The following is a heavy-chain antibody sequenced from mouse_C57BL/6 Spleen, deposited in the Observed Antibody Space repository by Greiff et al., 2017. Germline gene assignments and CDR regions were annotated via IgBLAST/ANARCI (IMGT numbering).Heavy chain of an antibody. V-gene: IGHV1-82*01. CDR3: ARITTGMDY. CDR2: LYPGDGDT. Sequence: VKLQESGPELVKPGASVKISCKASGYAFSSSWMNWVKQRPGKGLEWIGRLYPGDGDTNYNGKFKGKATLTADKSSSTAYMQLSSLTSEDAAVYFCARITTGMDYWGQGTSVTVSS. D-gene: IGHD1-1*01. J-gene: IGHJ4*01. CDR1: GYAFSSSW.